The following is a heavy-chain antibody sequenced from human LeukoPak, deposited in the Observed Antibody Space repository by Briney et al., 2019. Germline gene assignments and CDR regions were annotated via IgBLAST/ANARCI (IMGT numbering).Heavy chain of an antibody. CDR2: IRSKGYGGTT. Sequence: GGSLRLSCTASAFTFGDYAVHWVRQAPGKGLEWVGFIRSKGYGGTTEYAAPVSGRFTISRDASKGIAYLQMNSLETEDTAVYYCTTYSSTWDLDAFDVWGQGTMVTVSS. J-gene: IGHJ3*01. CDR3: TTYSSTWDLDAFDV. CDR1: AFTFGDYA. D-gene: IGHD6-13*01. V-gene: IGHV3-49*04.